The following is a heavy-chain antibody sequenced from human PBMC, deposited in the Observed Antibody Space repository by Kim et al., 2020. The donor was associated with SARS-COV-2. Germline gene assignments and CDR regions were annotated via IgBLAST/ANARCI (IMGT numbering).Heavy chain of an antibody. D-gene: IGHD3-9*01. CDR2: IKQDGSEK. J-gene: IGHJ4*02. CDR1: GFTFSSYW. Sequence: GGSLRLSCAASGFTFSSYWMSWVRQAPGKGLEWVANIKQDGSEKYYVDSVKGRFTISRDNAKNSLYLQMNSLRAEDTAVYYCARDPRRYFDWLLTNPARYYFDSWGQGTLVTVSS. CDR3: ARDPRRYFDWLLTNPARYYFDS. V-gene: IGHV3-7*01.